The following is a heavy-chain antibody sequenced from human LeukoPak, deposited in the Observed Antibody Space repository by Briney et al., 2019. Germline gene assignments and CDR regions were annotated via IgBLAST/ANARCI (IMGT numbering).Heavy chain of an antibody. D-gene: IGHD3-9*01. CDR3: TRLLKTRNTGYYHDS. Sequence: SETLSLTCTVSSTSMSSHYWSWIRQPPGQGLEWIGYLSSSGSTNYNPSLKSRVTISVDTSKSQFSLKLSSVTAADTAVYFCTRLLKTRNTGYYHDSWGQGTLVTVSS. J-gene: IGHJ4*02. V-gene: IGHV4-59*08. CDR1: STSMSSHY. CDR2: LSSSGST.